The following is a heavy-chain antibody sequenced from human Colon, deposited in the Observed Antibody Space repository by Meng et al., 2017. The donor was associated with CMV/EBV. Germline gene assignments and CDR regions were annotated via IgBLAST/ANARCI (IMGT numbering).Heavy chain of an antibody. V-gene: IGHV4-34*01. Sequence: VQIQQSAHGLLKPAETRTLPCAVYGGSFSEDYWSWIRHPPGRGLEWIGEIRHSGSTSYSYNSSLKSRVTISIDTSKNQFSLELTSVTAADTAVYYCAGGSYQAWELLHYWGQGTLVTVSS. CDR1: GGSFSEDY. J-gene: IGHJ4*02. CDR3: AGGSYQAWELLHY. D-gene: IGHD1-26*01. CDR2: IRHSGSTSY.